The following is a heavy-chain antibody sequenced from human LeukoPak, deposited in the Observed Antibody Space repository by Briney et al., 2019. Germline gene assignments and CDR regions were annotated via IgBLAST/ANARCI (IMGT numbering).Heavy chain of an antibody. V-gene: IGHV4-59*08. CDR1: GGSISSYY. D-gene: IGHD6-13*01. J-gene: IGHJ4*02. CDR2: IYYSGST. Sequence: SQTLSLTCTVSGGSISSYYWSWIRQPPGKGLEWIGYIYYSGSTNYNPSLKSRVTISVDTSKNQFSLKLSSVTAADTAVYYCASGYSSSWYKVDYWGQGTLVTVSS. CDR3: ASGYSSSWYKVDY.